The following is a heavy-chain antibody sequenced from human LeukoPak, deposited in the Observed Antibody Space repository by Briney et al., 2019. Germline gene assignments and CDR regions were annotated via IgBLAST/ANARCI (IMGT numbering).Heavy chain of an antibody. Sequence: SETLSLTCAVYGGSFSGYYWSWIRQPPGKGLEWIGEINHSGSTNYNPSFKSRVTISVDTSKNQFSLKLSSVTAADTAVNYCARGREQRRRLFDYWGQGTLVTVSS. CDR2: INHSGST. CDR3: ARGREQRRRLFDY. CDR1: GGSFSGYY. V-gene: IGHV4-34*01. D-gene: IGHD6-25*01. J-gene: IGHJ4*02.